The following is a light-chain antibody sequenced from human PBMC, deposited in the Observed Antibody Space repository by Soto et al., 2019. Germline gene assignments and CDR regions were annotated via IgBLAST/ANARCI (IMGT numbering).Light chain of an antibody. CDR1: HSDVGSYNL. V-gene: IGLV2-23*02. CDR3: CSYAGSTTQTYV. Sequence: QSVLTQPASVSGCPGQSITICCTGAHSDVGSYNLVSWYQQHPGKAPKVIIYEVSERPSGVSDRFSGSKSGNTASLMISGLQAEDEADYYCCSYAGSTTQTYVFGTGTKVTVL. CDR2: EVS. J-gene: IGLJ1*01.